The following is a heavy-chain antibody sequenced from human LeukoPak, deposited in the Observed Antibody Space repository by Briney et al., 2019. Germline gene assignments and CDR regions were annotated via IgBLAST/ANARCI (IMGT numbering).Heavy chain of an antibody. CDR3: ARVGYSYGVLDY. Sequence: GGSLRLSSAASGFIFSDYYMSWMRQAPGKGLEWVSYISSSRASQSDYADSVKGRFTISRDNAKNSLYLQMNSLRGEDTAVYYCARVGYSYGVLDYWGQGILVTVSS. V-gene: IGHV3-11*05. J-gene: IGHJ4*02. CDR1: GFIFSDYY. CDR2: ISSSRASQS. D-gene: IGHD5-18*01.